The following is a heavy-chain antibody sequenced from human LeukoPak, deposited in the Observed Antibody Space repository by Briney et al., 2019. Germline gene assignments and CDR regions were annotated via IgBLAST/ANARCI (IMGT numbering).Heavy chain of an antibody. D-gene: IGHD4-17*01. CDR3: ARSPTVTRYYYYMDV. CDR2: IYTSGST. V-gene: IGHV4-61*02. Sequence: PSETLSLTCTVSDVSISSGTFYWSWIRQPAGKGLEWIGRIYTSGSTTYNPSLKSRVTISVDTSKNQFSLKLSSVTAADTAVYYCARSPTVTRYYYYMDVWGKGTTVTISS. CDR1: DVSISSGTFY. J-gene: IGHJ6*03.